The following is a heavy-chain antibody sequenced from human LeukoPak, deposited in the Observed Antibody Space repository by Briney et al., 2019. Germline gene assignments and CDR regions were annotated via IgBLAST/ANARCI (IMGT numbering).Heavy chain of an antibody. V-gene: IGHV3-7*03. CDR2: IKQDGSEK. D-gene: IGHD3-10*01. J-gene: IGHJ4*02. CDR3: ARGLLWSY. CDR1: GFTCSSYW. Sequence: PGGSLRLSCAASGFTCSSYWMSWVRQAPGKGLEWVANIKQDGSEKYYVDSVKGRFTISRDNAKNSLYLQMNSLRAEDTAVYYCARGLLWSYWGQGTLVTVSS.